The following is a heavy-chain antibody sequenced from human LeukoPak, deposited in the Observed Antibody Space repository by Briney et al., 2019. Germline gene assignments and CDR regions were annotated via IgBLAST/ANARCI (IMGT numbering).Heavy chain of an antibody. CDR1: GYTFTAYH. D-gene: IGHD5-12*01. J-gene: IGHJ4*02. CDR2: VDPGGVYT. V-gene: IGHV1-46*01. CDR3: AKAGPTYSGKFYSFDL. Sequence: ASVKVSCRASGYTFTAYHIHWVRQAPGQGLEWVGTVDPGGVYTTYAEKFQGRVSVTGDTSTRTVYMDLSSLGSDDTAVYYCAKAGPTYSGKFYSFDLWGQGTPVTVSS.